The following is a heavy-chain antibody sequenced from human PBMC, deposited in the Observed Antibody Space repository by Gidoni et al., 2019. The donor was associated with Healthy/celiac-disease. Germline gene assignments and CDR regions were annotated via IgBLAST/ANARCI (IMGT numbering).Heavy chain of an antibody. Sequence: QVQLQQWGAGLSKPSETLSLTCAVYGGSFSGYYWSWIRQPPGKGLEWIGEINHSGSTNYNPSLKSQVPISVDTSKNQFSLKLSSLTAADTAVYYCARASSQLMVYDYWGQGTLVTVSS. J-gene: IGHJ4*02. CDR3: ARASSQLMVYDY. CDR1: GGSFSGYY. V-gene: IGHV4-34*01. CDR2: INHSGST. D-gene: IGHD2-8*01.